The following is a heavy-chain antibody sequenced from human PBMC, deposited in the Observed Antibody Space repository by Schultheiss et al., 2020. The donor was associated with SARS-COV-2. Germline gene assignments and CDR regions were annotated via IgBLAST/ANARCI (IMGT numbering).Heavy chain of an antibody. D-gene: IGHD2-2*01. Sequence: SETLSLTCTVSGGSVSSGSYYWSWIRQPPGKGLEWIGYIYYSGSTYYNPSLKSRVTISVDTSKNQFSLKLSSVTAADTAVYYCARGYCSSTSCYSPPVYYYYGMDVWGQGTTVTVSS. J-gene: IGHJ6*02. CDR3: ARGYCSSTSCYSPPVYYYYGMDV. V-gene: IGHV4-61*01. CDR2: IYYSGST. CDR1: GGSVSSGSYY.